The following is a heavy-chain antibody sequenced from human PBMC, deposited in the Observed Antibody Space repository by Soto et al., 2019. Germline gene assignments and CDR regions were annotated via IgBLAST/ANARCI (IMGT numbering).Heavy chain of an antibody. CDR2: ITPIFGTT. D-gene: IGHD1-26*01. J-gene: IGHJ4*02. CDR3: ARRRFSGTYYFDY. CDR1: GGTFSSYA. V-gene: IGHV1-69*01. Sequence: QVQLMQSGAEVKKPGSSVKVSCKASGGTFSSYAISWVRQAPGQGLEWMGGITPIFGTTKYAQKFRGRVTITADGSTTTAYMELSSLRSEYTAVYYCARRRFSGTYYFDYWGQGTLVTVSS.